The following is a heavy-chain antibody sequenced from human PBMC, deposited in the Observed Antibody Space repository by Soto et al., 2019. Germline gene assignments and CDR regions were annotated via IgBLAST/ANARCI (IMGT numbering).Heavy chain of an antibody. CDR3: ARDRVMITFGGVIVTPWFDP. CDR2: ISAYNGNT. Sequence: ASVKVSCKASGYTFTSYGISWVRQAPGQGLEWMGWISAYNGNTNYAQKLQGRVTMTTDTSTSTAYMELRSLRSDDTAVYYCARDRVMITFGGVIVTPWFDPWGQGTLVTVSS. CDR1: GYTFTSYG. V-gene: IGHV1-18*01. D-gene: IGHD3-16*02. J-gene: IGHJ5*02.